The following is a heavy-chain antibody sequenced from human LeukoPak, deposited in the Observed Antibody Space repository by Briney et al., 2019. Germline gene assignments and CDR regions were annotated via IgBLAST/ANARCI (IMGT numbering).Heavy chain of an antibody. CDR3: TAWAPGAILDY. Sequence: GGSLRLSCAASGFTFTNAWMNWVRQAPGMGLEWVGRIGSKPDGGTTDYAAPVKGRFTIPRDDSKNTLYLQMNSLKTEDTAVYYCTAWAPGAILDYWGQGTLVTVSS. CDR1: GFTFTNAW. CDR2: IGSKPDGGTT. D-gene: IGHD2-2*01. J-gene: IGHJ4*02. V-gene: IGHV3-15*04.